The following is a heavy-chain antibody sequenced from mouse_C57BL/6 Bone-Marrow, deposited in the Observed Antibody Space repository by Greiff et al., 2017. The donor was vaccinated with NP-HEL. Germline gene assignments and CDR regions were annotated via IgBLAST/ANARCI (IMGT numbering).Heavy chain of an antibody. CDR1: GYTFTNYW. CDR2: IYPGGGYT. Sequence: VQLQQSGAELVRPGTSVKMSCKASGYTFTNYWIGWAKQRPGHGLEWIGDIYPGGGYTNYNEKFKGKATLTADKSSSTSYMQFSSLTSEDSAIYYCARKAQATFDYWGKGTTLTVSS. D-gene: IGHD3-2*02. V-gene: IGHV1-63*01. CDR3: ARKAQATFDY. J-gene: IGHJ2*01.